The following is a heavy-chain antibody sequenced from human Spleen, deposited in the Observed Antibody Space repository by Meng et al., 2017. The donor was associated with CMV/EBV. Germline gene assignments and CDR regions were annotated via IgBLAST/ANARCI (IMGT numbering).Heavy chain of an antibody. D-gene: IGHD1/OR15-1a*01. V-gene: IGHV1-2*02. CDR3: ARELEQQLSGMDF. CDR2: INPNSGGT. Sequence: ASVKVSCKASETTFIAYHMHWVRQAPGQGPEWMGWINPNSGGTNYALKFQGRVTMTRDTSISTAYMELSRLRSDDTAVYYCARELEQQLSGMDFWGQGTTVTVSS. CDR1: ETTFIAYH. J-gene: IGHJ6*02.